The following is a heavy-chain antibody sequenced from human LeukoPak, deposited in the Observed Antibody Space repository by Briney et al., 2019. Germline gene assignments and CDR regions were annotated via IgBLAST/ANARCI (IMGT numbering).Heavy chain of an antibody. CDR1: GYTLTELS. Sequence: GASVKVSCKVSGYTLTELSMHWVRQAPGKGLEWMGGFDPEDGETIYAQKFQGRVTMTEDTSTDTAYMELSSLRSEDTAVYYCAAGPYSSGWYDYWGQGTLVTVSS. V-gene: IGHV1-24*01. CDR2: FDPEDGET. CDR3: AAGPYSSGWYDY. D-gene: IGHD6-19*01. J-gene: IGHJ4*02.